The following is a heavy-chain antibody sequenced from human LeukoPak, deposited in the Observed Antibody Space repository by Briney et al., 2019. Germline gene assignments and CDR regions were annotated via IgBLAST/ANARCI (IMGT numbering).Heavy chain of an antibody. CDR1: GYTFTDYY. V-gene: IGHV1-2*02. CDR3: ARSPSNYYYYYYMDV. J-gene: IGHJ6*03. Sequence: RASVKVSCKTSGYTFTDYYMYWVRQAPGQGFEWMGWINPNSGGTNYAQKFQGRVTMTRDTSISTAYMELSRVRSDDTAVYYCARSPSNYYYYYYMDVWGKGTTVTVSS. CDR2: INPNSGGT.